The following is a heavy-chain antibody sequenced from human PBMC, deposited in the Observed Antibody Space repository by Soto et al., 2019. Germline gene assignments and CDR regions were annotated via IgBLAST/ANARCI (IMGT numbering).Heavy chain of an antibody. CDR2: IHHRGST. J-gene: IGHJ4*02. CDR3: ARGLGANDGYYFDY. D-gene: IGHD1-26*01. Sequence: SETLSRTGSISGYSINSGYYWSWIRQPPGKGLEWLGSIHHRGSTYYNPALKSRVTISLDTSKTQCSLRLTSVTAADTAVFYCARGLGANDGYYFDYWGQGALVTVSS. CDR1: GYSINSGYY. V-gene: IGHV4-38-2*02.